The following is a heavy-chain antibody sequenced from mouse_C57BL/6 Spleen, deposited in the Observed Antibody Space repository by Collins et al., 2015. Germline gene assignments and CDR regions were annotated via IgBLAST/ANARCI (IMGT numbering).Heavy chain of an antibody. V-gene: IGHV1-72*01. CDR2: IDPNSGGT. CDR1: GYTFTSYW. CDR3: VREKVWLLRDYYYAMDY. Sequence: QVQLQQPGAELVKPGASVKLSCKASGYTFTSYWMHWVKQRPGRGLEWIGRIDPNSGGTKYNEKFKSKATLTVDKSSSTAYMHLSSLTSEDSAVYFCVREKVWLLRDYYYAMDYWGQGTSVTVSS. D-gene: IGHD2-3*01. J-gene: IGHJ4*01.